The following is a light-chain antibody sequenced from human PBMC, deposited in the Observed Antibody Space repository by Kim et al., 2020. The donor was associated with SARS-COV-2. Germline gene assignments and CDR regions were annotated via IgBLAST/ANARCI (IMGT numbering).Light chain of an antibody. V-gene: IGLV4-60*03. CDR1: RGHSTYV. CDR3: GTWDTNTRV. J-gene: IGLJ3*02. Sequence: SVKFTCTLSRGHSTYVFAWHQQRPGKAPRFLMKLEGRGTYYEGSGVPDRFSGSSSGATRYLAISNHQSEDEADYYGGTWDTNTRVFGGGTQLTVL. CDR2: LEGRGTY.